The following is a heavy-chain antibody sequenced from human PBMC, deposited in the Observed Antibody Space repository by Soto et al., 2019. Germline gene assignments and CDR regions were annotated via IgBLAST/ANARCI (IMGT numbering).Heavy chain of an antibody. CDR3: TTADILTGYYDVDY. D-gene: IGHD3-9*01. CDR1: GFTLSNAW. J-gene: IGHJ4*02. CDR2: IKSKTDGGTT. V-gene: IGHV3-15*01. Sequence: PAGSLRLSCAASGFTLSNAWMSWVRQAPGKGLEWVGRIKSKTDGGTTDYAAPVKGRFTISRDDSKNTLYLQMNSLKTEDTAVYYCTTADILTGYYDVDYWGQGTLVTVSS.